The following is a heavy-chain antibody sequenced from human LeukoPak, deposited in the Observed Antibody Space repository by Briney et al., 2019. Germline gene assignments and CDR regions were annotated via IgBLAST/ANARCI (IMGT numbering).Heavy chain of an antibody. J-gene: IGHJ3*02. CDR2: INPSGGST. CDR3: ARETRSRAFDI. CDR1: GYTFTSYY. Sequence: GASVKVSCKASGYTFTSYYMHWVRQAPGQGLEWMGIINPSGGSTGYAQKFQGRVTMTRDMSTSTVYMELSSLRSEDTAVYYCARETRSRAFDIWGQGTMVTVSS. V-gene: IGHV1-46*01. D-gene: IGHD6-13*01.